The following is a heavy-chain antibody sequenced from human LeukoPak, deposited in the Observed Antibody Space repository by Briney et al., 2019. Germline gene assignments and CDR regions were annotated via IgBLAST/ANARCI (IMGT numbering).Heavy chain of an antibody. CDR3: VRGSTDWNGMDV. V-gene: IGHV3-74*01. CDR1: GFTFSDYW. J-gene: IGHJ6*02. Sequence: PGGSLRLSCASSGFTFSDYWMHWVRQAPGKGLVWVSRIKTDGSITAYADSVKGRFTISRDNAKNTLYLQMNTLGAEDTALYYCVRGSTDWNGMDVWGQGTTVTVSS. CDR2: IKTDGSIT. D-gene: IGHD6-19*01.